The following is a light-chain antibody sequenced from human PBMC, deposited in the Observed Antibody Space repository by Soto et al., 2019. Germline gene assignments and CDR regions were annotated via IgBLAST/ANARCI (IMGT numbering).Light chain of an antibody. CDR1: ESIDSW. CDR3: QQSHSYSGT. V-gene: IGKV1-5*03. J-gene: IGKJ1*01. Sequence: DIQRTRSPSTLAASVRGPVTITCGASESIDSWFAWYQQRPGKPPNLLIYKASTLASGVPSRFSGSGSGTEFTLTINSLQPDDFATYYCQQSHSYSGTFGQGTKVDIK. CDR2: KAS.